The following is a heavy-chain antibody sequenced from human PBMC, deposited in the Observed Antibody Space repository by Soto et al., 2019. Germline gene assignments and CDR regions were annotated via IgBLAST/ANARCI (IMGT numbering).Heavy chain of an antibody. CDR1: GFTFSSYA. CDR3: AKAPGPLPPVGGCSYA. V-gene: IGHV3-23*01. Sequence: PGGSLRLSCAASGFTFSSYAMSWVRQAPGKGLEWVSGISGRGGSTYYADSVKGRFTISRDNSKNTLYLQMNSLRAEDTAVYYCAKAPGPLPPVGGCSYAWAQGTLVPVSS. D-gene: IGHD5-18*01. J-gene: IGHJ5*02. CDR2: ISGRGGST.